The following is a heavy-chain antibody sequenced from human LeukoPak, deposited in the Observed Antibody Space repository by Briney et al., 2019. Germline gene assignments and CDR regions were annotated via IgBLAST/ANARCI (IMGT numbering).Heavy chain of an antibody. CDR3: AKSLGYSYGSLVVDY. J-gene: IGHJ4*02. Sequence: GGSLRLSCAASGFTFSSYGMHWVRQAPGKGLEWVAVISYDGSNKYYADSVKGRLTISRDNSKNTLYLQMNSLRAEDTAVYYCAKSLGYSYGSLVVDYWGQGTLVTVSS. CDR1: GFTFSSYG. CDR2: ISYDGSNK. V-gene: IGHV3-30*18. D-gene: IGHD5-18*01.